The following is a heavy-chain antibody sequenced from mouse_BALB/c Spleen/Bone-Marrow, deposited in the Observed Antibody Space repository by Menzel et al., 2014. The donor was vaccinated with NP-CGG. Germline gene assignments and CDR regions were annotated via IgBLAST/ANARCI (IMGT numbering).Heavy chain of an antibody. CDR2: ISYSGST. D-gene: IGHD1-1*01. Sequence: EVMLVESGPGLVKPSQSLSLPCTVTGYSITSDYAWNWIRQFPGNKLEWMGYISYSGSTSYNPSLKSRISITRDTSKNQFFLQLNSVTTEDTATYYCARKDYYGSSNFDYWGQGTTLTVSS. CDR1: GYSITSDYA. V-gene: IGHV3-2*02. J-gene: IGHJ2*01. CDR3: ARKDYYGSSNFDY.